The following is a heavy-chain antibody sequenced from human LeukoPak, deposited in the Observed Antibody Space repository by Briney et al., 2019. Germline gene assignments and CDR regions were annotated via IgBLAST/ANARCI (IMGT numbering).Heavy chain of an antibody. J-gene: IGHJ4*02. CDR2: IYYSGST. D-gene: IGHD6-19*01. V-gene: IGHV4-59*01. CDR1: GGSISSYY. Sequence: SETLSLTCSVSGGSISSYYWSWIRQPPGKGLEWIGYIYYSGSTNYNPSLKSRATISVDTSKNQFSLKLSSVTAADTAVYYCARVYSSGSDYWGQGTLVTVSS. CDR3: ARVYSSGSDY.